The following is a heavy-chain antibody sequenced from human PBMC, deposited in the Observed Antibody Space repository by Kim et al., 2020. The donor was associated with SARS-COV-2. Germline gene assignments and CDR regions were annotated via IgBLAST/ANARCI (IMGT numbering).Heavy chain of an antibody. CDR1: GFSFSSYW. J-gene: IGHJ4*02. Sequence: GGSLRLSCAASGFSFSSYWMSWVRQAPGKGLEWVANINEPGSEKFYVDSVKGRFTISRDNAKNSLYLQMNSLGAEDTAVYYCAREPDTGTADYWGQGTLV. V-gene: IGHV3-7*01. CDR2: INEPGSEK. D-gene: IGHD2-8*02. CDR3: AREPDTGTADY.